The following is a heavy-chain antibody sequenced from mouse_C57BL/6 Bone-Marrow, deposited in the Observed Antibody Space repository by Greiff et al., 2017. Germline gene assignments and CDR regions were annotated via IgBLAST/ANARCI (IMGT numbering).Heavy chain of an antibody. V-gene: IGHV1-85*01. D-gene: IGHD2-3*01. CDR1: GYTFTSYD. CDR2: IYPRDGST. CDR3: ARVPYDGYYGFGG. Sequence: QVQLKESGPELVKPGASVKLSCKASGYTFTSYDINWVKQRPGQGLEWIGRIYPRDGSTKYNEQFKGKATVTVDTSSSTAYMELHSLTSEDSAVYFCARVPYDGYYGFGGWGKGTMVTVS. J-gene: IGHJ3*01.